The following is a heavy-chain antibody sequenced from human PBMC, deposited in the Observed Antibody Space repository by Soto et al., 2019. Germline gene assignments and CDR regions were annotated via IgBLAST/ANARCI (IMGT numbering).Heavy chain of an antibody. D-gene: IGHD3-3*01. CDR3: ARDQYDFRSGSYYYAMEV. Sequence: PSETLSLTCTVSGGSVSSESHYWSWIRQTPGRGLEWTGYIYYTGSTNYNPSLKGRVTMSVDTSRDQVSLRLRSVTRADTAMYYCARDQYDFRSGSYYYAMEVWGQGTKVTVSS. V-gene: IGHV4-61*01. CDR2: IYYTGST. J-gene: IGHJ6*02. CDR1: GGSVSSESHY.